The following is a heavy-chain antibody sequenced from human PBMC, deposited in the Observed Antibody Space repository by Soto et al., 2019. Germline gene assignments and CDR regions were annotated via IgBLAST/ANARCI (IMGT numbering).Heavy chain of an antibody. V-gene: IGHV4-59*08. CDR2: IYYSGST. CDR3: AMRDYGDYGGGDEYFQH. D-gene: IGHD4-17*01. Sequence: SETLSLTCTVSGGSISSYYLSWIRQPPGKGLEWIGYIYYSGSTNYNPSLKSRVTISVDTSKNQFSLKLSSVTAADTAVYYCAMRDYGDYGGGDEYFQHWGQGTLVTVSS. CDR1: GGSISSYY. J-gene: IGHJ1*01.